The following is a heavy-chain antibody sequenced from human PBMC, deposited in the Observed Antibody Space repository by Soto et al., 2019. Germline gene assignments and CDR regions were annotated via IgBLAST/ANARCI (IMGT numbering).Heavy chain of an antibody. CDR1: GFTFSSYS. J-gene: IGHJ4*02. CDR3: ARDRFYYGSSGYYYFDY. CDR2: ISSNSGTM. V-gene: IGHV3-48*01. D-gene: IGHD3-22*01. Sequence: PGGSVRLSCAASGFTFSSYSMNWVRQAPGKGLEWVSYISSNSGTMYYADSVKGRFTISRDNAKNSLYLQMNSLRAEDTAVYYCARDRFYYGSSGYYYFDYWGQGTLVTVSS.